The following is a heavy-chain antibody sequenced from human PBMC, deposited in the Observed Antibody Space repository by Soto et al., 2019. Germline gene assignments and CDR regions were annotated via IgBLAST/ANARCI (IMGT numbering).Heavy chain of an antibody. Sequence: EVQLVESGGGLVKPGGSLRLSCAASGFTFNNGWMSWVRQAPGKGLEWVGRIKSKAAGGTTDYSAPVQGRFTISRDDSKNTVHLQMNSLKTEDTAVYYCTTDSTQTFCDGGPCYSVLTKIHDSWGQGTLFPVSS. V-gene: IGHV3-15*01. CDR1: GFTFNNGW. J-gene: IGHJ4*02. CDR2: IKSKAAGGTT. CDR3: TTDSTQTFCDGGPCYSVLTKIHDS. D-gene: IGHD2-15*01.